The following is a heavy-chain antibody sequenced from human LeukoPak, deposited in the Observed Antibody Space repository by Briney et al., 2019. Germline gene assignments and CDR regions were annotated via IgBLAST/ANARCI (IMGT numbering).Heavy chain of an antibody. J-gene: IGHJ5*02. D-gene: IGHD6-19*01. V-gene: IGHV6-1*01. CDR3: ARDALEYSSGWYWFDP. CDR1: GDSVSSNSAA. Sequence: SQTLSLTCAISGDSVSSNSAAWNWIRQSPSRGLEWLGRTYYRSKCYNDYAVSVKSRITINPDTSKNQFSLQLNSVTPEDTAVYYCARDALEYSSGWYWFDPWGQGTLVTVSS. CDR2: TYYRSKCYN.